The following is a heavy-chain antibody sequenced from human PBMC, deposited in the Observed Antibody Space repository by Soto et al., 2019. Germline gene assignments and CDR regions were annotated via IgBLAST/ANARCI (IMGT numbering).Heavy chain of an antibody. Sequence: PGGSLRLSCAASGFTFDEYGMSWVRQVPGKGPEWVSSFNWNSNNIHYADTVKGRFTISRDNAKNSLYLQTNSLRAEDTAVYYCARLPYYYGSGSYYNRALYYYYYMDVWGKGTTVTVSS. J-gene: IGHJ6*03. CDR1: GFTFDEYG. CDR2: FNWNSNNI. V-gene: IGHV3-20*04. D-gene: IGHD3-10*01. CDR3: ARLPYYYGSGSYYNRALYYYYYMDV.